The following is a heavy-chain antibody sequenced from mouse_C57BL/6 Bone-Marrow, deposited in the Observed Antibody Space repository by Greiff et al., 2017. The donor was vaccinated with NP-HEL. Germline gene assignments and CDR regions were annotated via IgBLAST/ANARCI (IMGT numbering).Heavy chain of an antibody. Sequence: QVQLQQSGAELARPGASVKMSCKASGYTFTSYTMHWVKQRPGQGLEWIGYINPSSGYTKYNQKFKDKATLTADKSSSTAYMQLSSLTSDDSAVYYCARWDYYGSSYYFDYWGQGTTLTVSS. CDR2: INPSSGYT. J-gene: IGHJ2*01. V-gene: IGHV1-4*01. CDR3: ARWDYYGSSYYFDY. D-gene: IGHD1-1*01. CDR1: GYTFTSYT.